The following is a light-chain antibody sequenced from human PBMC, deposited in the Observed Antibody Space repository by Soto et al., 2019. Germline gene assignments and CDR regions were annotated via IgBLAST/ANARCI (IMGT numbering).Light chain of an antibody. J-gene: IGKJ5*01. Sequence: DIVMTQSPDSLAVSLGERATINCKSSQSVLYSSNNKNYLSWYQQKPGQPPKLLIYWASIRESGVPDRFSGSGSGTDFTLTFNSLQAEDSAVYYCQQYYSSPSITFGQGTRLEIK. CDR1: QSVLYSSNNKNY. CDR2: WAS. CDR3: QQYYSSPSIT. V-gene: IGKV4-1*01.